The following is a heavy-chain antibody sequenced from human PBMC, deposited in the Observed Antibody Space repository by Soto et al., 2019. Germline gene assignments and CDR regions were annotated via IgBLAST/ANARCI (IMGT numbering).Heavy chain of an antibody. J-gene: IGHJ4*02. V-gene: IGHV1-18*01. CDR2: INTYNGNT. D-gene: IGHD3-10*01. CDR1: GYTFTTYG. Sequence: QVQLVQSGAEVKKPGASVKVSCKASGYTFTTYGISWVRQAPGQGLEWMGWINTYNGNTNDIHKFQDRVTMTTDTSASTAYMEVRSLRSDDTAVYYCARTDPYLGSGGAMSDYWGQGTLVIVSS. CDR3: ARTDPYLGSGGAMSDY.